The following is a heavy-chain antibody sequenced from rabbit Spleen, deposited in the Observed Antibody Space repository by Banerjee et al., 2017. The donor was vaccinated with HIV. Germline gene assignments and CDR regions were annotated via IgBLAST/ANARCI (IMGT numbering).Heavy chain of an antibody. V-gene: IGHV1S45*01. CDR3: ARGSAAMTMVITGYYLSL. Sequence: QEQLEESGGGLVKPGASLTLTCKASGFSFSSGYDMCWVRQAPGKGLEWIACIYAGSSGSTYSASWAKGRFTISKTSSTTVTLQMTSLTAADTATYFCARGSAAMTMVITGYYLSLWGPGTLVTVS. D-gene: IGHD2-1*01. CDR2: IYAGSSGST. CDR1: GFSFSSGYD. J-gene: IGHJ4*01.